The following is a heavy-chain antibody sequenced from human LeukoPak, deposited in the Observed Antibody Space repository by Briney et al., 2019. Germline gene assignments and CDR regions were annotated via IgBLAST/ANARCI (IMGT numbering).Heavy chain of an antibody. CDR3: ARVVRVVVAAFDP. J-gene: IGHJ5*02. CDR2: FDPEDGET. D-gene: IGHD2-15*01. CDR1: GYTLTELS. V-gene: IGHV1-24*01. Sequence: GASVKVSCKVSGYTLTELSMHWVRQAPGKGLEWMGGFDPEDGETIYAQKFQGRVTMTEDTSTDTAYMELSRLRSDDTAVYYCARVVRVVVAAFDPWGQGTLVTVSS.